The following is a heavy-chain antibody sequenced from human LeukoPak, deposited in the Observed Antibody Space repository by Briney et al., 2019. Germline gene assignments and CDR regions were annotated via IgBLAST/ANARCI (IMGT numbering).Heavy chain of an antibody. CDR2: ISWNSGSI. V-gene: IGHV3-9*01. Sequence: GGSLRLSCAASGFNFDDYAMHWVRQAPGKGLEWVSGISWNSGSIGYADSVKGRFTISRDNAKNSLYLQMNSLRAEDTALYYCAKAKLLRLGELSLYPYFDYWGQGTLVTVSS. CDR3: AKAKLLRLGELSLYPYFDY. D-gene: IGHD3-16*02. J-gene: IGHJ4*02. CDR1: GFNFDDYA.